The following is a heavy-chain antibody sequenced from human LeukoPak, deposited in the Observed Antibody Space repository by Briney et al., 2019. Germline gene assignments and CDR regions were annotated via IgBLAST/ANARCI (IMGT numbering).Heavy chain of an antibody. CDR3: AKLGSSTVAFDH. D-gene: IGHD6-6*01. V-gene: IGHV3-23*01. CDR2: IGSSGDST. Sequence: GGSLRLSCAASGFTYSSYAMNGVRQAPGKGLEWLSTIGSSGDSTYYAGCVKGWFTISRDRSNDTLYLQMNSLRAEDTAAYFCAKLGSSTVAFDHWGQGTLVTVSS. J-gene: IGHJ4*02. CDR1: GFTYSSYA.